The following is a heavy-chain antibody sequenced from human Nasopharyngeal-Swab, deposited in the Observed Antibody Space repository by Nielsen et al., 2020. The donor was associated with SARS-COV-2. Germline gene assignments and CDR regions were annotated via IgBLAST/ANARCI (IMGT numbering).Heavy chain of an antibody. CDR2: IYYSGST. J-gene: IGHJ4*02. CDR1: GGSISSYY. V-gene: IGHV4-59*08. Sequence: SETLSLTCTVSGGSISSYYWSWIRQPPGKGLEWIGYIYYSGSTNYNPSLKSRVTISVDTSKNQSSLKLSSVTAADTAVYYCARINYYDSSGYYSWGQGTLVTVSS. D-gene: IGHD3-22*01. CDR3: ARINYYDSSGYYS.